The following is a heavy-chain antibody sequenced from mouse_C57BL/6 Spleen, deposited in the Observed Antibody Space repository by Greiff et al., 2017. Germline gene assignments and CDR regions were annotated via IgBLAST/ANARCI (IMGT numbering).Heavy chain of an antibody. J-gene: IGHJ1*03. CDR2: IYPGSGNT. D-gene: IGHD2-3*01. CDR3: AIVGDDGYPRYFDV. CDR1: GYTFTDYY. Sequence: VQLQQSGAELVRPGASVKLSCKASGYTFTDYYINWVKQRPGQGLEWIARIYPGSGNTYYNEKFKGKATLTAEKSSSTAYMQLSSLTSEDSAVYFCAIVGDDGYPRYFDVWGTGTTLTVSS. V-gene: IGHV1-76*01.